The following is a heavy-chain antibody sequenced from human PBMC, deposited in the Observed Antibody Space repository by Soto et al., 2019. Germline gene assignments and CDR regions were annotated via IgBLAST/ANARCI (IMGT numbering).Heavy chain of an antibody. CDR3: ASSLVRGVNPDGMDV. Sequence: PSETLSLTCTVSGGSISSGDYYWSWIRQAPGKGLEWIGYIYYSGSTYYNPSLKSRVTISVDTSKNHFSLKLSSVTAADTAVYYCASSLVRGVNPDGMDVWGQGPRSPSP. V-gene: IGHV4-30-4*01. CDR1: GGSISSGDYY. CDR2: IYYSGST. J-gene: IGHJ6*02. D-gene: IGHD3-10*01.